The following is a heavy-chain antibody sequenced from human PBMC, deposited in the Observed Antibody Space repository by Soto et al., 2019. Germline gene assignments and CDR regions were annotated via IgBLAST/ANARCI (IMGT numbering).Heavy chain of an antibody. V-gene: IGHV1-18*01. J-gene: IGHJ4*02. CDR3: ARGRYGDY. CDR2: ISAHNGNT. D-gene: IGHD1-1*01. CDR1: GYDFTTYG. Sequence: QVHLVQSGAEVKKSGASVKVSCKGSGYDFTTYGITWVRQAPGQGLEWMAWISAHNGNTDYAQKLQGRVTVTRDTSTSTVYMERRSLRSDDTAVYYCARGRYGDYWGQGALVTVSS.